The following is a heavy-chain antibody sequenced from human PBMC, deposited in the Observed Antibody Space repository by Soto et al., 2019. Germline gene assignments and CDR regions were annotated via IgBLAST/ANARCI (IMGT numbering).Heavy chain of an antibody. CDR2: ISYDGSNK. D-gene: IGHD5-12*01. CDR3: AKKVASGGYLFDY. CDR1: GFTFSSYG. J-gene: IGHJ4*02. V-gene: IGHV3-30*18. Sequence: QVQLVESGGGVVQPGRSLRLSCAASGFTFSSYGMHWVRQAPGKGLEWVAVISYDGSNKYYADSVKGRFTISRDNSKNTLYLQMNILRAEDTAVYYCAKKVASGGYLFDYWGQGTLVTVSS.